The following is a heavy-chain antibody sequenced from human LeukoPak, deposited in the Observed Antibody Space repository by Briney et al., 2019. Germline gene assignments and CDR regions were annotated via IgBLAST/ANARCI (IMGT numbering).Heavy chain of an antibody. V-gene: IGHV3-48*03. CDR1: TFTFSGYE. CDR2: ISSGGSAI. CDR3: ARDITGRGWFDP. J-gene: IGHJ5*02. D-gene: IGHD1-14*01. Sequence: GGSLRLSCVASTFTFSGYEMNWVRQAPGKGLEWVSYISSGGSAISYADSVKGRFTISRDNPKKSLYLQMSNLRAEDTAVYYCARDITGRGWFDPWGQGTLVTVSS.